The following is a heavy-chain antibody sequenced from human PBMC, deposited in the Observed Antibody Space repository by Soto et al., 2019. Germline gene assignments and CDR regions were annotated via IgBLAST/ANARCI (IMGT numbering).Heavy chain of an antibody. CDR2: TSYDGSNK. CDR1: GFTFRSYV. V-gene: IGHV3-30*19. CDR3: ARWGTRGGLDV. Sequence: QVQLVESGGGVVQPGTSLRLSCVGSGFTFRSYVIHWVRQAPGKGLEWVALTSYDGSNKYYDDSVKGRFTISRDNSRKTVDLQLDTLRLEDTPLYYCARWGTRGGLDVWGQGTLVSVSS. D-gene: IGHD3-16*01. J-gene: IGHJ4*02.